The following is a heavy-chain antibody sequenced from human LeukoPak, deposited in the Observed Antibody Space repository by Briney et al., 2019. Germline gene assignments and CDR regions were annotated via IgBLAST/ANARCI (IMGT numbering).Heavy chain of an antibody. D-gene: IGHD2-15*01. CDR1: GFTFSSYW. V-gene: IGHV3-74*01. Sequence: GGSLRLSCAASGFTFSSYWMHWVRQAPGKGLVWVSRINSDGRSTSYADSVKGRFTISRDNAKNTLYLQMNSLRAEDTAVYYCARRYCSSGNCYSGSDYWGQGTLVTVSS. J-gene: IGHJ4*02. CDR2: INSDGRST. CDR3: ARRYCSSGNCYSGSDY.